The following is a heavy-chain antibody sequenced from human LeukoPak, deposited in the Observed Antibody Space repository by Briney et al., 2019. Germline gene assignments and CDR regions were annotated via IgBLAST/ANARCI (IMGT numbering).Heavy chain of an antibody. CDR1: GYTFTGYY. J-gene: IGHJ3*02. CDR2: INPSGGST. Sequence: ASVKVSCKASGYTFTGYYMHWVRQAPGQGLEWMGIINPSGGSTSYAQKFQGRVTMTRDTSTSTVYMELSSLRSEDTAVYYCARDVYYYDSSGYRTPDAFDIWGQGTMVTVSS. D-gene: IGHD3-22*01. V-gene: IGHV1-46*01. CDR3: ARDVYYYDSSGYRTPDAFDI.